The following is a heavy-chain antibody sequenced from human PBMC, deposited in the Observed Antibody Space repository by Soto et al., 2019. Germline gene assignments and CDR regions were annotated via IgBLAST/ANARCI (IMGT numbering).Heavy chain of an antibody. Sequence: SETLSLTCTVSSVSITSGGYYWSWIRQLPGKGLEYIGYIYHSGSTYYNPSLKSRLTISVDTSKNQFSLKLTSVTAADTAVYYCARDTATVIAAACTNWFDPWGQGTRVTVSS. CDR2: IYHSGST. J-gene: IGHJ5*02. V-gene: IGHV4-31*03. D-gene: IGHD6-13*01. CDR3: ARDTATVIAAACTNWFDP. CDR1: SVSITSGGYY.